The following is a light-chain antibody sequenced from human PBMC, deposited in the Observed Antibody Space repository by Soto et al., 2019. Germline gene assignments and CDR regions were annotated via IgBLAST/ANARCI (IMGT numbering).Light chain of an antibody. V-gene: IGKV3-15*01. CDR3: QQYNNWPPLT. CDR2: GAS. CDR1: QSVSGN. Sequence: EIVMTQSPATLSVSPGERATLSCRASQSVSGNLAWYQQKPGQAPRLHLYGASTRATGIPARFSGSGSGTEFTLTISSLQSEDFAVYYCQQYNNWPPLTFGGGTKVEIK. J-gene: IGKJ4*01.